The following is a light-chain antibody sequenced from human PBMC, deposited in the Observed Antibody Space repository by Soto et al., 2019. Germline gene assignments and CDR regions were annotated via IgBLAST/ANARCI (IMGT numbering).Light chain of an antibody. CDR2: QVS. Sequence: QSALTQPASVSGSPGQSITISCTGSISDVGSYDLVSWYQQHPGKAPKLMIYQVSRRPSGVSNRFFGSKSGNTASLAISGLQAEDEADSYCSSYTTPSNYVFGTGTKLTVL. CDR3: SSYTTPSNYV. J-gene: IGLJ1*01. V-gene: IGLV2-14*02. CDR1: ISDVGSYDL.